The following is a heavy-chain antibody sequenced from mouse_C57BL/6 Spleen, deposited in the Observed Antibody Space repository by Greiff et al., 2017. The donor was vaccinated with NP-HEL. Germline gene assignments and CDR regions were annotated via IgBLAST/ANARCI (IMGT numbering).Heavy chain of an antibody. V-gene: IGHV2-9-1*01. Sequence: VKLQESGPGLVAPSQSLSITCTVSGFSLTSYAISWVRQPPGKGLEWLGVIWTGGGTNYNSALKSRLSISKDNSKSQVFLKMNSLQTDDTARYYCASYGSSYEKAWFAYWGQGTLVTVSA. CDR1: GFSLTSYA. CDR2: IWTGGGT. CDR3: ASYGSSYEKAWFAY. J-gene: IGHJ3*01. D-gene: IGHD1-1*01.